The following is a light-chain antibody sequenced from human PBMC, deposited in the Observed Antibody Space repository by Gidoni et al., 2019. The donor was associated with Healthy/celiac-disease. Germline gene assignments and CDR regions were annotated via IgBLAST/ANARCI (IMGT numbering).Light chain of an antibody. J-gene: IGKJ3*01. V-gene: IGKV3-11*01. CDR2: AAS. Sequence: EIVLTQSPATLSLSPGERATLSCRARQSVSSYLAWSQQKPGQAPRLLIYAASSRATGIPARFSGSGSGTDFTLTISSLEPEDFAVYSCQQRSNWPPLFTFGPGTNVDIK. CDR1: QSVSSY. CDR3: QQRSNWPPLFT.